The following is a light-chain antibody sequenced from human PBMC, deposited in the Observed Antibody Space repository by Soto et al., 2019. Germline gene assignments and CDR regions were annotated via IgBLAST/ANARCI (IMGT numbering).Light chain of an antibody. J-gene: IGKJ1*01. Sequence: DIKMTQSPSTVSLSVGDILKVTCRESQSISFSLNWYQQRPGKAHKVLIYAASNLQSGVPSRFSGSGSGTEFTLTISSLQADDFAIYYCQQYNSYSWTFGQGTKVDI. V-gene: IGKV1-5*01. CDR2: AAS. CDR3: QQYNSYSWT. CDR1: QSISFS.